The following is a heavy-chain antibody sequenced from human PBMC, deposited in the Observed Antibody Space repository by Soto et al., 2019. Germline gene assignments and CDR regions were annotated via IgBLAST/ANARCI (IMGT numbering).Heavy chain of an antibody. J-gene: IGHJ6*02. D-gene: IGHD3-22*01. CDR3: ARPYDSSDYYGGGMDV. V-gene: IGHV1-69*01. CDR2: IIPILGTA. CDR1: GGTFNNNA. Sequence: QVQLVQSGAEVKKPGSSVKVPCKASGGTFNNNAISWVRQAPGQGLEWMGGIIPILGTANYAQKFRGRVTITADESTSTGYMDLSSLRSEDTAVYYCARPYDSSDYYGGGMDVWGQGTTVTVSS.